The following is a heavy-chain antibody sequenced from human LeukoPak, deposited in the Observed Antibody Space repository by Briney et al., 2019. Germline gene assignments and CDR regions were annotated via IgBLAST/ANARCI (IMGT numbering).Heavy chain of an antibody. Sequence: GGSLRLSWAASGFTFSSYAMHWVRQAPGKGLEWVAVISYDGSNKYYADSVKGRFTISRDDSKNTLYLQMNSLRAEDTAVYYCARGATVTTVGYWGQGTLVTVSS. J-gene: IGHJ4*02. CDR3: ARGATVTTVGY. V-gene: IGHV3-30*01. CDR2: ISYDGSNK. CDR1: GFTFSSYA. D-gene: IGHD4-17*01.